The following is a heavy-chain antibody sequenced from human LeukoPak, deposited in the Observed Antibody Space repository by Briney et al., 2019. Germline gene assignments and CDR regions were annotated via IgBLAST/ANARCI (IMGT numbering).Heavy chain of an antibody. CDR2: ISAYNGNT. J-gene: IGHJ3*02. V-gene: IGHV1-18*01. CDR1: GYTFTSYG. D-gene: IGHD4-17*01. CDR3: ARPLGATVTTSDAFDI. Sequence: VASVKVSCKASGYTFTSYGISWVRQAPGQGLEWMGWISAYNGNTNYAQKLQGRVTMTTDTSTSTAYMELRSLRAEDTAVYYCARPLGATVTTSDAFDIWGQGTMVTVSS.